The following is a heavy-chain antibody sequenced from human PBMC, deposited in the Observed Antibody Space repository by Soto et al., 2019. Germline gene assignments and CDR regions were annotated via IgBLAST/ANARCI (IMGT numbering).Heavy chain of an antibody. CDR3: ARDNSPNRSSWYVFDY. CDR2: ISYDGSNK. CDR1: GFSFSTYT. V-gene: IGHV3-30*09. J-gene: IGHJ4*02. Sequence: QVQLVESGGGVVQPGRSLRLSCAASGFSFSTYTMHWVRQAPGKGLEWVAVISYDGSNKYYTDSVKGRFVISRDNSKNTLYLDMNSLRAEDTAVYYCARDNSPNRSSWYVFDYWGQGNLVTVSS. D-gene: IGHD6-13*01.